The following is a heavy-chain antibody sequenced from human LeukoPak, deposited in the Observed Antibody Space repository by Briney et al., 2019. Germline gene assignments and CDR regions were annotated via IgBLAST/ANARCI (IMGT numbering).Heavy chain of an antibody. CDR3: ARRDCVGDCYSNWFDP. J-gene: IGHJ5*02. V-gene: IGHV1-46*01. CDR1: GYTFTNYF. CDR2: INPRGGST. Sequence: ASVKVSCKASGYTFTNYFTHWVRQTPGQGLEWMGIINPRGGSTGYAQKFQGRITMTTDMSTRTVYMELSSLESEDTAVYYCARRDCVGDCYSNWFDPWGQGTLVTVSS. D-gene: IGHD2-21*02.